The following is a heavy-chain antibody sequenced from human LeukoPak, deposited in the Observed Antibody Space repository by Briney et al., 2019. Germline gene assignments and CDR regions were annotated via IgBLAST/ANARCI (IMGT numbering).Heavy chain of an antibody. D-gene: IGHD2/OR15-2a*01. CDR1: GGSFSGYY. CDR3: ARVELLGSFDY. J-gene: IGHJ4*02. V-gene: IGHV3-7*01. Sequence: PSETLSLTCAVYGGSFSGYYWSWVRQAPGKGLEWVANIKQDGSEKYYVDSVKGRFTISRDNAKNSLYLQMNSLRAEDTAVYYCARVELLGSFDYWGQGTLVTVSS. CDR2: IKQDGSEK.